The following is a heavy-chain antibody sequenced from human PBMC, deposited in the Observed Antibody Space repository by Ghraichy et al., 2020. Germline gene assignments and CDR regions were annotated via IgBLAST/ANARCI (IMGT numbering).Heavy chain of an antibody. V-gene: IGHV4-4*09. CDR3: ARQSGYSYGYFDY. CDR2: IYTSGST. J-gene: IGHJ4*02. CDR1: GGSISSYF. D-gene: IGHD5-18*01. Sequence: SETLSLTCTVSGGSISSYFWSWIRQPPGKGLEWIGYIYTSGSTNYSPSLKSRVTISVDTSKNQFSLKLSSVTAADTAVYYCARQSGYSYGYFDYWGQGTLVTVSS.